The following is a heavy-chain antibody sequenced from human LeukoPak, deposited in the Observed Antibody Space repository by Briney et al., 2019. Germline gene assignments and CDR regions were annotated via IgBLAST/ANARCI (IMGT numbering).Heavy chain of an antibody. CDR3: ARHVRSGDGNYRIFDY. D-gene: IGHD4-11*01. CDR1: GGSISNYF. V-gene: IGHV4-59*08. CDR2: GNQSWRT. J-gene: IGHJ4*02. Sequence: SETLSLTCDVSGGSISNYFWSWIRQTPAKGLEWIAYGNQSWRTKYNPSLESRVTISVDTSKQQFSLNVNSVTAADTAVYYCARHVRSGDGNYRIFDYWGQGTLVTVSS.